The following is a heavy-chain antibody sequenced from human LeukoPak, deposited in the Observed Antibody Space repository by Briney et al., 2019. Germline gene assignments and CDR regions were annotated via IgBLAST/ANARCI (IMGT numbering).Heavy chain of an antibody. CDR3: ARDFWSGYYADYYYYMDV. CDR2: IYYSGSI. CDR1: GGSISNYY. D-gene: IGHD3-3*01. V-gene: IGHV4-59*01. Sequence: KPSETLSLTCTVSGGSISNYYWSWIRQPPGKGLEWIGYIYYSGSINYNPSLKSRVTISVDTSKNQFSLMLSSVTAADTAVYYCARDFWSGYYADYYYYMDVWGKGTTVTVSS. J-gene: IGHJ6*03.